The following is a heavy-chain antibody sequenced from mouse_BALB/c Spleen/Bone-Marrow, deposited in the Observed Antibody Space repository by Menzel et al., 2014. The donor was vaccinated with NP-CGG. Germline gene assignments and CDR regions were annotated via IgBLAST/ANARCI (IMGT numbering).Heavy chain of an antibody. Sequence: QVQLQQSGPGLVQPSQSLSITCTVSGFSFPNYGVHWVRQSPGKGLEWLGVIWSGGSTDYNAAFISRLSIIKDNSKSQVFFKMNSLQVNDTAIYYCARNPVGRNYFDYWGQGTTLTVSS. D-gene: IGHD4-1*01. CDR3: ARNPVGRNYFDY. CDR2: IWSGGST. V-gene: IGHV2-2*02. J-gene: IGHJ2*01. CDR1: GFSFPNYG.